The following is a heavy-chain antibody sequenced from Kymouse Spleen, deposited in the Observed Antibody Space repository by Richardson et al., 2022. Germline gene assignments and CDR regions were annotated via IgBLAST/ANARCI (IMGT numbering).Heavy chain of an antibody. CDR3: ARPGTTWGWFDP. CDR2: IYYSGST. D-gene: IGHD1-7*01. CDR1: GGSISSSSYY. Sequence: QLQLQESGPGLVKPSETLSLTCTVSGGSISSSSYYWGWIRQPPGKGLEWIGSIYYSGSTYYNPSLKSRVTISVDTSKNQFSLKLSSVTAADTAVYYCARPGTTWGWFDPWGQGTLVTVSS. J-gene: IGHJ5*02. V-gene: IGHV4-39*01.